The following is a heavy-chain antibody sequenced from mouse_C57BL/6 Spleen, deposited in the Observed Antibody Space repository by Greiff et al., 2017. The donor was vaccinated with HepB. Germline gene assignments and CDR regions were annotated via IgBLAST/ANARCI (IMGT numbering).Heavy chain of an antibody. Sequence: EVQLQQSGPELVKPGASVKMSCKASGYTFTDYNMHWVKQSHGKSLEWIGYINPNNGGTSYNQKFKGKATLTVNKSSSTAYMELRSLTSEDSAVYYCASGVKDIYYDYDDHAMDYWGQGTSVTVSS. CDR3: ASGVKDIYYDYDDHAMDY. D-gene: IGHD2-4*01. CDR2: INPNNGGT. CDR1: GYTFTDYN. V-gene: IGHV1-22*01. J-gene: IGHJ4*01.